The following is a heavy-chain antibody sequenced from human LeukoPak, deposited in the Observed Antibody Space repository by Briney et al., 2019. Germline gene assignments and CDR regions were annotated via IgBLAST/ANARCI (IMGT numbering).Heavy chain of an antibody. V-gene: IGHV3-23*01. J-gene: IGHJ4*02. CDR2: ISGSGGST. Sequence: PGGSLRLSCAASGFTFSSYAMSWVRQAPGKGLEWVSAISGSGGSTYYADSVKGRFTISRDNSKNTLYLRMNSLRAEDTAVYCCAKDPRGYSYGSFEYWGQGTLVTVSS. D-gene: IGHD5-18*01. CDR3: AKDPRGYSYGSFEY. CDR1: GFTFSSYA.